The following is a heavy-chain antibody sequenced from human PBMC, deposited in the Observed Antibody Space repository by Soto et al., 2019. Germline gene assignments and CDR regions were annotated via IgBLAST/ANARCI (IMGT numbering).Heavy chain of an antibody. Sequence: GGSLRLSCAASGFTFSSYAMSWVRQAPGKGLEWVSAISGSGGSTYYADSVKGRFTISRDNSKNTLYLQMNSLRAEDTAVYYCAKDMPRVQQLVLPPHDYWGQGTLVTVSS. CDR1: GFTFSSYA. CDR2: ISGSGGST. CDR3: AKDMPRVQQLVLPPHDY. J-gene: IGHJ4*02. V-gene: IGHV3-23*01. D-gene: IGHD6-13*01.